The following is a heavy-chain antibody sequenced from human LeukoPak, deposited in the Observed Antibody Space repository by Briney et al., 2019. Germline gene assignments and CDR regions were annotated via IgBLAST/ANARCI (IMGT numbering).Heavy chain of an antibody. J-gene: IGHJ4*02. CDR2: IHSSGRT. V-gene: IGHV4-59*08. CDR1: GGSISNSY. D-gene: IGHD5-24*01. CDR3: ARHQDGYGDYFDF. Sequence: SETLSLTCSVSGGSISNSYWSWIRQPPGKGLEWIGYIHSSGRTKYDPSLESRVTISIDTSMNHFSLKVSSVTAPDTAVYYCARHQDGYGDYFDFWDQGILVTVSS.